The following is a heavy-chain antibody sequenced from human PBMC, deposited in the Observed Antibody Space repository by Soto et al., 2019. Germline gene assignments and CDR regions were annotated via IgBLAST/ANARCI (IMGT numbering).Heavy chain of an antibody. D-gene: IGHD5-18*01. CDR1: GFTFSGFS. Sequence: LRLSCAASGFTFSGFSMHWVRQAPGKGLDWVAVVSSDGSYIYYADSVKGRFTISRDNSNNILSLQMNSLRGEDTAVYYCASQRGYSHGYFDYWGQGTLVTVSS. V-gene: IGHV3-30-3*01. J-gene: IGHJ4*02. CDR3: ASQRGYSHGYFDY. CDR2: VSSDGSYI.